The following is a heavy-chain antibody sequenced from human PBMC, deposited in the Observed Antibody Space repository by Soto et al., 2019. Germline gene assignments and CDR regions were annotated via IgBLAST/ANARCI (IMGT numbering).Heavy chain of an antibody. CDR2: IGPYNLNA. CDR1: GYSFNNYG. CDR3: ARDIYERPEVAGIRHWFDP. V-gene: IGHV1-18*04. J-gene: IGHJ5*02. D-gene: IGHD2-15*01. Sequence: VLLEQSGPEVKKPGASVNVSCKASGYSFNNYGLAWVRQAPGQGLEWLGWIGPYNLNANYAQKFQGRVTVTTDSSTRTAYMELRSLRSDDTAVYYCARDIYERPEVAGIRHWFDPWGQGTLVTVSS.